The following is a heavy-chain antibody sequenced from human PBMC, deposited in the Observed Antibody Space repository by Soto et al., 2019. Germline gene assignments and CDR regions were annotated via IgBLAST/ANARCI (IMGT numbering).Heavy chain of an antibody. Sequence: EVQLLESGGGLAQPGGSLRLSCAASAFTFSSYAMSWVRQAPGKGLEWVSAVSGSGDSTYYADSVKGRFTISRDNTKNSLYLQMNSGRAEDTAEYYCAKGRASDCPGCSQDYWGQGTLVTVSS. J-gene: IGHJ4*02. CDR3: AKGRASDCPGCSQDY. CDR2: VSGSGDST. D-gene: IGHD2-21*02. CDR1: AFTFSSYA. V-gene: IGHV3-23*01.